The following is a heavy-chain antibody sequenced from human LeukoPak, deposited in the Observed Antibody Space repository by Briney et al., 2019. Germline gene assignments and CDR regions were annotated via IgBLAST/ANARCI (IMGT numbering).Heavy chain of an antibody. Sequence: GGSLRLSCAASGFTFSDYYMSWIRQAPGKGLELVSYISSSGSTIYYADSAKGRFTISRDNAKNSLYPQMNSLRAEDTAVYYCARDESGYSSFFDYWGQGTPVTVSS. CDR2: ISSSGSTI. D-gene: IGHD3-3*01. J-gene: IGHJ4*02. V-gene: IGHV3-11*01. CDR3: ARDESGYSSFFDY. CDR1: GFTFSDYY.